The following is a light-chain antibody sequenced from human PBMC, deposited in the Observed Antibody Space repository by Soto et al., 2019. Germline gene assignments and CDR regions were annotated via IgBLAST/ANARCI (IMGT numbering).Light chain of an antibody. CDR1: SSDIGRYNY. J-gene: IGLJ1*01. V-gene: IGLV2-14*01. Sequence: SVLTQPASVSGSPGQSITISCIGTSSDIGRYNYVSWYQQYPGKAPKFMIYDVSNRPSGVSNRFSGSKSGNTASLTISGLQAEDEADYYCSSYISSSTYVFGTGTKLTVL. CDR3: SSYISSSTYV. CDR2: DVS.